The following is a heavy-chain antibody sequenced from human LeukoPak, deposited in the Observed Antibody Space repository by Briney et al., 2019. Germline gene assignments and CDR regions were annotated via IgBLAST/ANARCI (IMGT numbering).Heavy chain of an antibody. V-gene: IGHV3-74*01. CDR2: INSDGSST. D-gene: IGHD3-10*02. Sequence: PGGSLRLSCAASGFTFSSYWKHWVRQAPGKGLVWVSRINSDGSSTSYADSVKGRFTISRDNAKNTLYLQMNSLRAEDTAVYYCAREPAVHDYFDYWGQGTLVTVSS. CDR1: GFTFSSYW. J-gene: IGHJ4*02. CDR3: AREPAVHDYFDY.